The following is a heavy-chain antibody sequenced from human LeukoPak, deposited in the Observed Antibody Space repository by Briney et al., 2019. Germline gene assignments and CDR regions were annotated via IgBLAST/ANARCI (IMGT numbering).Heavy chain of an antibody. Sequence: SVKVSCKASGGTFSSYAISWVRQAPGQGLEWMGRIIPIFGTANYAQKFQGRVTITTDESTSTAYMELSSLRSEGTAVYYCARDRYYYDSSGLGFYYSGQGTLVTVSS. J-gene: IGHJ4*02. D-gene: IGHD3-22*01. CDR2: IIPIFGTA. CDR1: GGTFSSYA. V-gene: IGHV1-69*05. CDR3: ARDRYYYDSSGLGFYY.